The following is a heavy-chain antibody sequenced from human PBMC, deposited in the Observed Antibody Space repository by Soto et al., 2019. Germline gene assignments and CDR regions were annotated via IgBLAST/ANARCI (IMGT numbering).Heavy chain of an antibody. J-gene: IGHJ5*02. CDR1: GFTFSSYW. Sequence: LRLSCAASGFTFSSYWMSWVRQAPGKGLEWVANIKQDGSEKYYVDSVKGRFTISRDNAKNSLYLQMNSLRAEDTAVYYCARSPQYELAVAGPFDPWGQGTLVTVSS. CDR2: IKQDGSEK. CDR3: ARSPQYELAVAGPFDP. D-gene: IGHD6-19*01. V-gene: IGHV3-7*03.